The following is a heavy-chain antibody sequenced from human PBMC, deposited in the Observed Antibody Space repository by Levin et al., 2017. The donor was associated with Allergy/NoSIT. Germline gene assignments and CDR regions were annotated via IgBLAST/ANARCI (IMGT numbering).Heavy chain of an antibody. Sequence: GGSLRLSCAASGFTFSGYAMTWVRQAPGKGLEWVSYISGGGGTIYYADSVKGRFTISRDNAKNSLYLQMISLRDADTAVYYCARDWSSLGMDVWGQGTTVTVSS. CDR1: GFTFSGYA. CDR3: ARDWSSLGMDV. V-gene: IGHV3-48*02. CDR2: ISGGGGTI. D-gene: IGHD2-2*01. J-gene: IGHJ6*02.